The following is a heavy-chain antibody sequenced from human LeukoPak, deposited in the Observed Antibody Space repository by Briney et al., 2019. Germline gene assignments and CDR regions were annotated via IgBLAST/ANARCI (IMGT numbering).Heavy chain of an antibody. D-gene: IGHD2-15*01. CDR1: GGTFSSYA. CDR3: ARDGSGGSWIHFDY. Sequence: SVKVSCKASGGTFSSYAISWVRQAPGQGLEWMGGIIPIFGTANYAQKFQGRVTITADESTCTAYMELSSLRSEDTAVYYCARDGSGGSWIHFDYWGQGALVTVSS. J-gene: IGHJ4*02. CDR2: IIPIFGTA. V-gene: IGHV1-69*13.